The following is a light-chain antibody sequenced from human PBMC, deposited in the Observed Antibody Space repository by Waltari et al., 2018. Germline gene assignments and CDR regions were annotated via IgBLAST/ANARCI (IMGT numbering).Light chain of an antibody. V-gene: IGKV3-11*01. J-gene: IGKJ5*01. CDR3: RQRSNWPPIT. CDR1: QSVISY. Sequence: EIVLTQTPATLSSSTVARANLSCRARQSVISYLARYQQKPGQAPRLLIYDASNRATGIPARFSGSGSGTDFTLTISSLVPDEFAVYYCRQRSNWPPITFGQGTRLEIK. CDR2: DAS.